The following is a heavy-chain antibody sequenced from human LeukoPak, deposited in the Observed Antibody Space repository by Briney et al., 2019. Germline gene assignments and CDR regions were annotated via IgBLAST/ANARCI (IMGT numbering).Heavy chain of an antibody. J-gene: IGHJ6*02. CDR1: GFTFSSYG. CDR3: AKDHGDYYSYYYGLDV. CDR2: IRYDGSYK. V-gene: IGHV3-30*02. Sequence: GGSLRLSCAASGFTFSSYGLHWVRQAPGKGLEWMTFIRYDGSYKYYADSVKGRFTISTDNSKNTLYLQMNSLRAEDTGVYFCAKDHGDYYSYYYGLDVWGQGTTVTVSS. D-gene: IGHD2-21*02.